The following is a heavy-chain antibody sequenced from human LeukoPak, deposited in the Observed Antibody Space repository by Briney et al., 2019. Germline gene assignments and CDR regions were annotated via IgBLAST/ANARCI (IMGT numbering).Heavy chain of an antibody. V-gene: IGHV1-2*02. J-gene: IGHJ4*02. Sequence: ASVKVSCKASGYTFTGYYMHWVRQAPGQGLEWMGWINPNRGGTNYAQKFQVRVTLTRDPSIRTAYLELSRLRSDDRAMYYCARYYIEGRCFDYWGQGTLVTVSS. CDR3: ARYYIEGRCFDY. CDR2: INPNRGGT. D-gene: IGHD3-10*01. CDR1: GYTFTGYY.